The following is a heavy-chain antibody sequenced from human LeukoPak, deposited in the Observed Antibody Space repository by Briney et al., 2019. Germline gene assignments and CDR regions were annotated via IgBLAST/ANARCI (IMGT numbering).Heavy chain of an antibody. CDR2: ITTSDGNT. Sequence: GGSLRLSCAASGFTFNNYWMSWVRQAPGKGLEWVSTITTSDGNTYYAESVKGRFTVSRDNSKNTLFLQMNSLRAEDTAVYYCAKDGGLWVSAHWGDSWGRGTLVTVSS. J-gene: IGHJ4*02. V-gene: IGHV3-23*01. CDR3: AKDGGLWVSAHWGDS. D-gene: IGHD7-27*01. CDR1: GFTFNNYW.